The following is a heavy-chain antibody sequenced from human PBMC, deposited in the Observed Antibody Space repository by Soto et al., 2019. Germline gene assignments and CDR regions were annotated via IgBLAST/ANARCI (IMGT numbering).Heavy chain of an antibody. CDR2: ISAYNGNT. J-gene: IGHJ4*02. CDR3: AREARIYYDSSGYIDY. Sequence: GASVKVSCKASGYTFTSYGISWVRQAPGQGLEWMGWISAYNGNTNYAQKLQGRVTMTTDTSTSTAYMELRSLRSDDTAVYYCAREARIYYDSSGYIDYWGQGTLVTVYS. D-gene: IGHD3-22*01. V-gene: IGHV1-18*04. CDR1: GYTFTSYG.